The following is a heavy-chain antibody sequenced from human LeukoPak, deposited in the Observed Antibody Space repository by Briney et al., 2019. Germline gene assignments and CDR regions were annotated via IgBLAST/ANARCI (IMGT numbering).Heavy chain of an antibody. Sequence: GGSLRLSCAASGFTVSSNYMSWVRQAPGKGLEWVSVIYSGGSTYYADSVKGRFTISRDNSKSTLYLQMNSLRAEDTAVYYCARIYGSGSYYHFDYWGQGTLVTVSS. CDR1: GFTVSSNY. V-gene: IGHV3-53*01. J-gene: IGHJ4*02. CDR2: IYSGGST. D-gene: IGHD3-10*01. CDR3: ARIYGSGSYYHFDY.